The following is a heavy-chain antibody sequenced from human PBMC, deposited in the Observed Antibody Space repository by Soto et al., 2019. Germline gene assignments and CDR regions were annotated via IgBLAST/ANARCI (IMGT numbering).Heavy chain of an antibody. J-gene: IGHJ3*02. V-gene: IGHV5-51*01. CDR2: IYPSDSDT. Sequence: GESLKISCKGSGYHFTNYWIGWVRQMPGKGLEWMGFIYPSDSDTRYSPSFQGQVTISADKSISTAYLQWSSLKASDTAMYYCARPRQVDDSLDAFDIWGQGTMVTVSS. CDR3: ARPRQVDDSLDAFDI. CDR1: GYHFTNYW. D-gene: IGHD3-22*01.